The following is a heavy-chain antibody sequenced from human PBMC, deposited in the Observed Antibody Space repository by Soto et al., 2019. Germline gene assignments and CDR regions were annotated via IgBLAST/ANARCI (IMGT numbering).Heavy chain of an antibody. CDR3: ARLTQGYCSGGSCASTTRTLDY. CDR2: IYYSGTT. D-gene: IGHD2-15*01. J-gene: IGHJ4*02. Sequence: QVQLQESGPGLVKPSQTLSLTCTVSGGSISSGGYYWSWIRQHPGKGLEWIGYIYYSGTTYYNPSLKSRVTISVDTSKNQFSLKLSSVTAADTAVYYCARLTQGYCSGGSCASTTRTLDYWGQGTLVTVSS. CDR1: GGSISSGGYY. V-gene: IGHV4-31*03.